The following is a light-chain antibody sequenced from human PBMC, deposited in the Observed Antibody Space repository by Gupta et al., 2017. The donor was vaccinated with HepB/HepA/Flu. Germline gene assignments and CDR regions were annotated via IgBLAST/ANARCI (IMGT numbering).Light chain of an antibody. CDR1: GNVDNK. J-gene: IGKJ4*01. Sequence: EVVLTQSPATLSLSPGERASLSCRASGNVDNKLAWYHQRPGQPPTFLIYDASVRATGVPARFSGSGSGTDFTLNIDSLEPEDLGVYYCQHRHNWPLTFGGGTKVEI. CDR3: QHRHNWPLT. CDR2: DAS. V-gene: IGKV3-11*01.